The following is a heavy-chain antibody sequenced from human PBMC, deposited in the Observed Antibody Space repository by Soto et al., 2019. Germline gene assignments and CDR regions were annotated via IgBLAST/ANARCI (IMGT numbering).Heavy chain of an antibody. V-gene: IGHV4-34*01. J-gene: IGHJ4*02. CDR3: ARDKITGLLDY. D-gene: IGHD2-8*02. CDR2: INHTGST. Sequence: SETLSLTCAVYGGSFSGYSWTWIRQPPGTGLEWIGEINHTGSTNYNPSLKSRVTISVDTSKNQFSLKLTSVTAADTAVYYCARDKITGLLDYWGQGTLDTVSS. CDR1: GGSFSGYS.